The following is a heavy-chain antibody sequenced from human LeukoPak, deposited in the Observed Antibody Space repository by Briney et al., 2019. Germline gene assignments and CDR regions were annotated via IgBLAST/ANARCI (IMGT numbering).Heavy chain of an antibody. J-gene: IGHJ3*02. Sequence: GESLKISCKGSEYSFTNYWIGWVRQMPGNGLQWMGIVYPGDSDTKYTPSFQGQVTISVDKSISTAYLHWSSLEASDTAMYYCARERGYYFGSGSYYSYDAFDIWGQGTMVTVSS. CDR2: VYPGDSDT. V-gene: IGHV5-51*01. CDR3: ARERGYYFGSGSYYSYDAFDI. D-gene: IGHD3-10*01. CDR1: EYSFTNYW.